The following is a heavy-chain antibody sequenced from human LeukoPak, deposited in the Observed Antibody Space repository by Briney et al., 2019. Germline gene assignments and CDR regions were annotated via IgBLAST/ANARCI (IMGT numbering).Heavy chain of an antibody. CDR1: GGSINNNKW. D-gene: IGHD3-22*01. Sequence: TSETLSLTCVVSGGSINNNKWWSWVRQPPGKGLEWIGDVYYSGSTNYNPSLKSRVTMSVDKSKNQFSLKLNSVTAADTAVYYCARHDYDSSDAFDIWGQGTMVTVSS. V-gene: IGHV4-4*02. J-gene: IGHJ3*02. CDR2: VYYSGST. CDR3: ARHDYDSSDAFDI.